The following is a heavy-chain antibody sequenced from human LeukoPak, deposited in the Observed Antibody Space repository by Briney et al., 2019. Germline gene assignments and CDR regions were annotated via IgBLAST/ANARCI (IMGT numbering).Heavy chain of an antibody. CDR1: GGSFSGYY. V-gene: IGHV4-34*01. CDR3: ARDPVGPNIAATIGWLLDY. Sequence: SETLSLTCAVYGGSFSGYYWSWIRQPPGKGLEWIGEINHSGSTNYNPSLKSRVTISVDTSKNQFSLKLSSVTAADTAVYYCARDPVGPNIAATIGWLLDYWGQGTLVTVSS. D-gene: IGHD6-6*01. CDR2: INHSGST. J-gene: IGHJ4*02.